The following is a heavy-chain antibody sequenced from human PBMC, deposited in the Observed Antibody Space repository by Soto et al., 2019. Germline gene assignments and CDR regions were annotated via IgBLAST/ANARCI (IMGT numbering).Heavy chain of an antibody. CDR1: GGSFSRYT. V-gene: IGHV1-69*02. CDR3: AILGYCSSNVCYGRIYYNYGGDV. CDR2: IIPTLNIA. J-gene: IGHJ6*02. D-gene: IGHD2-2*01. Sequence: QVQLVQSGAEVKKPGSSVKVSCKASGGSFSRYTINWVRQAPGQGLEWMGRIIPTLNIANYAQKFQGRGTRGADISTSTAYMELASLRSEDTDIYYCAILGYCSSNVCYGRIYYNYGGDVWGQGTTVSVSS.